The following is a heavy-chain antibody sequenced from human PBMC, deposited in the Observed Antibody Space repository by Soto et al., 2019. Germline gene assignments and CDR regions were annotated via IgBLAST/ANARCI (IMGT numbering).Heavy chain of an antibody. CDR1: GFTFGDYA. CDR2: IRSKAYGGTT. J-gene: IGHJ6*03. V-gene: IGHV3-49*03. Sequence: GGSLRLSCTASGFTFGDYAMSWFRQAPGKGLEWVGFIRSKAYGGTTEYAASVKGRFTISRDDSKSIAYLQMNSLKTEDTAVYYCTRDRTSTQNYYYYYMDVWGKGTTVTVSS. CDR3: TRDRTSTQNYYYYYMDV.